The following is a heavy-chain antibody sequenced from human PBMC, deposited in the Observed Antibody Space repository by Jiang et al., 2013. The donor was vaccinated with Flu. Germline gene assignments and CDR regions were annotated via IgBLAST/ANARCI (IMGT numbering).Heavy chain of an antibody. J-gene: IGHJ1*01. D-gene: IGHD1-26*01. V-gene: IGHV1-46*01. Sequence: GAEVKKPGASVTVSCKASGYIFTSYYIHWVRQAPGQGLEWMEINNPSDGSTTFAQKFQGRVTMTRDTSTSTVYMKLSSLRSEDTAVYYCVTAGGSYSGYFQHWGQGTLVTVSS. CDR2: NNPSDGST. CDR1: GYIFTSYY. CDR3: VTAGGSYSGYFQH.